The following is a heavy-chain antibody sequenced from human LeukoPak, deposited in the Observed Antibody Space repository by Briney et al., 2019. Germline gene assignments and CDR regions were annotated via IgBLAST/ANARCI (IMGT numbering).Heavy chain of an antibody. CDR1: EFTFSSYA. V-gene: IGHV3-7*05. CDR3: ATITYYGSGRGYFDY. D-gene: IGHD3-10*01. J-gene: IGHJ4*02. CDR2: IEQDGSEI. Sequence: GGSLRLSCATSEFTFSSYAMQWVRQAPGKGLEWVANIEQDGSEILYVDSVKGRFTISRDNAKNSLYLQMNSLRAEDTALYYCATITYYGSGRGYFDYWGQGTLVTVSS.